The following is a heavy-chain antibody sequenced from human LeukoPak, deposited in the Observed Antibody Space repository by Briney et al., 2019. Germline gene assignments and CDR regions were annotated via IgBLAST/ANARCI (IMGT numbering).Heavy chain of an antibody. J-gene: IGHJ4*02. Sequence: GGSLRLSGVASGFTFSSYGMNWRRQSPGKVLGWGSNISGGGTNMYYSDSGRGRFTIAKDNAKHSLYLQMNSLGAKDTAIYYCARSVQWLPYWGQGTLVTVSS. CDR1: GFTFSSYG. CDR3: ARSVQWLPY. D-gene: IGHD6-19*01. CDR2: ISGGGTNM. V-gene: IGHV3-48*03.